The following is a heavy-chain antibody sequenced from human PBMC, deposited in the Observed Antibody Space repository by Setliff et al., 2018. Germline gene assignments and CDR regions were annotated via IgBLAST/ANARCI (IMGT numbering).Heavy chain of an antibody. CDR3: TRDQDYHGMDV. CDR2: ITHDGSKT. D-gene: IGHD3-10*01. CDR1: GFTFNTYW. V-gene: IGHV3-7*01. J-gene: IGHJ6*02. Sequence: PGGSLRLSCAGSGFTFNTYWMTWVRQAPGKGLEWVASITHDGSKTYILDSVKGRFTISRDNTKNSLYLQMNSLRGEDTAVYHCTRDQDYHGMDVWGQGTTVTVSS.